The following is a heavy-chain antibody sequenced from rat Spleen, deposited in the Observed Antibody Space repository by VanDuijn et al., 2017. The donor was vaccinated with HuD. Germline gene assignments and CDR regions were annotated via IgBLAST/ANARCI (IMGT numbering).Heavy chain of an antibody. D-gene: IGHD1-2*01. J-gene: IGHJ3*01. CDR1: GFTFSNYG. V-gene: IGHV5-29*01. CDR3: TTGSHYSGYRHWFAY. CDR2: ISYDGSST. Sequence: EVQLVESGGGLVQPGRSLKLSCAASGFTFSNYGMAWVRQAPTKGLEWVATISYDGSSTYYRDSVKGRFTISRDNAKSTLYLQMDSLRSEDTATYYCTTGSHYSGYRHWFAYWGQGTLVTVSS.